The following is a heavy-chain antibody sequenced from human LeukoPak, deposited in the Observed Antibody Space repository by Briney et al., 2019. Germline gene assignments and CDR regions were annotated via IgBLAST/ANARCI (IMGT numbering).Heavy chain of an antibody. J-gene: IGHJ4*02. CDR3: ARHDHFYWSYFDD. CDR2: IYCSGST. V-gene: IGHV4-59*08. D-gene: IGHD3-9*01. CDR1: CGSISAYY. Sequence: SETLSLTCAVCCGSISAYYLSWIRQPPGKGLEWFGYIYCSGSTNYNPSLKSRVTISVDTSKNQFSLKLSSVTAADTAVYYCARHDHFYWSYFDDWGQGILVTVSS.